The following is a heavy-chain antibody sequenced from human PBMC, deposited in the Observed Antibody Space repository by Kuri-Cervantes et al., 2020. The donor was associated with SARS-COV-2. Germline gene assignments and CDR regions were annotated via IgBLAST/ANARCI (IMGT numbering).Heavy chain of an antibody. V-gene: IGHV4-4*07. CDR1: GGSISGYY. D-gene: IGHD2-2*01. CDR3: ARGVVVVPAAVIFFDY. CDR2: VYYSGST. J-gene: IGHJ4*02. Sequence: SETLSLTCTLSGGSISGYYWSWIRQSAGKGLEFIGRVYYSGSTNYNPSLKSRVTISVDTSKNQFSLKLSSVTAADTAVYYCARGVVVVPAAVIFFDYWGQGTLVTVSS.